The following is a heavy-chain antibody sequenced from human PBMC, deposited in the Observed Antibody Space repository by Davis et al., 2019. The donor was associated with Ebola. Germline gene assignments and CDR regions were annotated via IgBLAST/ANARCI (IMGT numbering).Heavy chain of an antibody. J-gene: IGHJ4*02. Sequence: GESLKISCAVSGFTFSSYWMSWVRQAPGKGLEWISRVTSGGSKTFYADSVKGRFTISRDNTRDSVYLQMDSLGVDDTAAYYCATDWGLGYCSNSTCSEVGWGQGTLVTVSS. V-gene: IGHV3-48*04. D-gene: IGHD2-2*01. CDR3: ATDWGLGYCSNSTCSEVG. CDR2: VTSGGSKT. CDR1: GFTFSSYW.